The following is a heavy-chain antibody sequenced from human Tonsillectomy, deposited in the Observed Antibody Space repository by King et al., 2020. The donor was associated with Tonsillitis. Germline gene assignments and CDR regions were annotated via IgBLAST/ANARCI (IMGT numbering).Heavy chain of an antibody. CDR1: GFIFSSSA. CDR3: AKENGYDILTVFYPDY. Sequence: VQLVESGGGLVQPGGSLRLSCAASGFIFSSSAMSWVRQAPGKGLEWVSTISSVGDTYYTDSVKGRFTISRDNSKNTLYLQMNSLRAEDTALYYCAKENGYDILTVFYPDYWGQGTLVTVSS. J-gene: IGHJ4*02. CDR2: ISSVGDT. V-gene: IGHV3-23*04. D-gene: IGHD3-9*01.